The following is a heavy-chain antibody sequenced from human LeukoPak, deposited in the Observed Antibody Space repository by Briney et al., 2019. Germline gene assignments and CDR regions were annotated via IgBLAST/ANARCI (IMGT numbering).Heavy chain of an antibody. CDR3: AGRPGIAVADNWSDP. CDR2: MNPNSGNT. V-gene: IGHV1-8*01. J-gene: IGHJ5*02. D-gene: IGHD6-19*01. CDR1: GYTFTSYD. Sequence: ASVKVSCKASGYTFTSYDINWVRQATGQGLEWMGWMNPNSGNTGYAQKFQGRVTMTRNTSISTAYMELSSLRSEDTAVYYCAGRPGIAVADNWSDPWGQGTLVTVSS.